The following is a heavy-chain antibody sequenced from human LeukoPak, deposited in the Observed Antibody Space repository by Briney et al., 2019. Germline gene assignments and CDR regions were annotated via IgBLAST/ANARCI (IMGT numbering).Heavy chain of an antibody. V-gene: IGHV1-2*02. CDR1: GYTFTGYY. CDR2: INPNSGGT. CDR3: ARDPDTAMVTWFDP. Sequence: ASVKVSCKASGYTFTGYYMHWVRQAPGQGLEWMGWINPNSGGTNYAQKFQGRVTMTRDTSISTAYVELSRLRSDDTAVYYCARDPDTAMVTWFDPWGQGTLVTVSS. D-gene: IGHD5-18*01. J-gene: IGHJ5*02.